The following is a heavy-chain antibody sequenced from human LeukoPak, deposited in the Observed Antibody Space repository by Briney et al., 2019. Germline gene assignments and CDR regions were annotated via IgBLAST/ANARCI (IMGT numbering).Heavy chain of an antibody. CDR1: GYTFTGYY. J-gene: IGHJ5*02. D-gene: IGHD6-13*01. Sequence: ASVKVSCKASGYTFTGYYMHWVRQAPGQGLEWMGWINPNSGGTNYAQKFQGRVTMTRDTSISTAYMELSRLRSDDTAVYYCARVAAAGTWWFDPWGQGTRVTVSS. CDR2: INPNSGGT. CDR3: ARVAAAGTWWFDP. V-gene: IGHV1-2*02.